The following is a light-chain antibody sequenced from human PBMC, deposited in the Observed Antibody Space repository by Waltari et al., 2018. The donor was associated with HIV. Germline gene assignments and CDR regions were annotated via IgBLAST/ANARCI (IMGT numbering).Light chain of an antibody. J-gene: IGLJ3*02. CDR2: EDS. V-gene: IGLV3-10*01. CDR3: YSLDYSGNHGV. CDR1: QFPKKS. Sequence: SYELTQPPSVSVSHGQTARITASGVQFPKKSAYRFQQKSGQAPVVVIHEDSKRPSGIPERFSGSSSGTVATLTISGAQAEDEAVYHCYSLDYSGNHGVFGGGTTLTVL.